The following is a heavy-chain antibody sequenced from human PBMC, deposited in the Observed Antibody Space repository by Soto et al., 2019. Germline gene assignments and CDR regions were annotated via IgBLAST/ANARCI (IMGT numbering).Heavy chain of an antibody. J-gene: IGHJ3*02. CDR3: AREGIVSPAFDI. D-gene: IGHD2-21*01. CDR2: TYYSGST. Sequence: SETLSLTCTVSAGSISSGGYYWSWIRQHPGKGLEWIGYTYYSGSTYYNPSLKSRVTISVDTSKNQFSLKLSSVTAADTAVYYCAREGIVSPAFDIWGQGTMVTVSS. CDR1: AGSISSGGYY. V-gene: IGHV4-31*03.